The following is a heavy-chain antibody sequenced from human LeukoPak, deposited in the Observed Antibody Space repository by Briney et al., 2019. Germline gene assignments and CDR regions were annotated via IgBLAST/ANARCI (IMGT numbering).Heavy chain of an antibody. J-gene: IGHJ4*02. Sequence: GGSLRLSCTASGFTFSTYTMNWVRQAPGKGLEWVSSISSSSYYIYYADSVKGRFTISRDNAKNSLFLQMNSLRAEDTAVYYCARALKYNSGYDWGGDYWGQGTLVTVSS. CDR1: GFTFSTYT. CDR3: ARALKYNSGYDWGGDY. D-gene: IGHD5-12*01. CDR2: ISSSSYYI. V-gene: IGHV3-21*01.